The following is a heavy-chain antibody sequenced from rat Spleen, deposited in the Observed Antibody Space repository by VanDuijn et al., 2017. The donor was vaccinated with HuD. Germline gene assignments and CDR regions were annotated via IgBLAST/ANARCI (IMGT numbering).Heavy chain of an antibody. Sequence: EVQLMESGGGLVQPGRSVKLSCVASGFTFNNYWMTWIRQAPGKGLEWVASITNIAGRTHYPDSVKGRFTISRDIAKSTLFLQMDSLRSEDTATYYCARQGSADYFDYWGQGVMVTVSS. CDR2: ITNIAGRT. CDR1: GFTFNNYW. V-gene: IGHV5-31*01. CDR3: ARQGSADYFDY. D-gene: IGHD3-3*01. J-gene: IGHJ2*01.